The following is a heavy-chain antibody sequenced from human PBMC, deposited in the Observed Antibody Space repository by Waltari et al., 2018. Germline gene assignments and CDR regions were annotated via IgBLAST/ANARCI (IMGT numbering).Heavy chain of an antibody. CDR3: AKDIEDGSGSYFDY. CDR1: GFTFDDYA. J-gene: IGHJ4*02. D-gene: IGHD3-10*01. Sequence: EVQLVESGGVVVQPGGSLRLSCAASGFTFDDYAMHWVRQAPGKGLELVSLISWDGGSTYYADSVKGRFTISRDNSKNSLYLQMNSLRAEDTALYYCAKDIEDGSGSYFDYWGQGTLVTVSS. V-gene: IGHV3-43D*04. CDR2: ISWDGGST.